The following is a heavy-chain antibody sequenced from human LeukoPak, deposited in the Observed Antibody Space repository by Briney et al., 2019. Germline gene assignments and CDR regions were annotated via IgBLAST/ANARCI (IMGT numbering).Heavy chain of an antibody. CDR2: ISGSGSST. CDR1: GFTFSSYA. V-gene: IGHV3-23*01. CDR3: AKSLLTTATGTGRAFDI. D-gene: IGHD1-1*01. Sequence: GGSLRLSCAASGFTFSSYAMSWVRQAPGKGLEWVSTISGSGSSTYYADPVKGRFTISRDNSKNTLYLQMNSLRAEDSAEYYCAKSLLTTATGTGRAFDIWGQGTMVTVSA. J-gene: IGHJ3*02.